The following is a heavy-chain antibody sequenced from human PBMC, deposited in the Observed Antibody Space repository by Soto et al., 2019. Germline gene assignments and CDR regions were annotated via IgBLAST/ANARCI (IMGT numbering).Heavy chain of an antibody. D-gene: IGHD2-2*01. Sequence: QVQLVQSGAEVKKPGASVKVSCKASGYTFTSYGISWVRQAPGQGLEWMGWISAYNGNTNYAQKLQGRVTMTTDTSTSTAYLELRSLRSDDTAVYYCARDGPSEIVVVPAANEYGMDVWGQGTTVTVSS. J-gene: IGHJ6*02. CDR3: ARDGPSEIVVVPAANEYGMDV. CDR1: GYTFTSYG. V-gene: IGHV1-18*01. CDR2: ISAYNGNT.